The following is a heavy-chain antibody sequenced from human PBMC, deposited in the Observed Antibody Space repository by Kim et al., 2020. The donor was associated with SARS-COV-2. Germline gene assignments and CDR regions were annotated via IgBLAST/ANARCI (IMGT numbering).Heavy chain of an antibody. CDR3: ARGRSGYDGFFFDY. CDR2: TYYRSNWYN. J-gene: IGHJ4*02. D-gene: IGHD5-12*01. Sequence: SQTLSLTCVISGDSVSNNSAAWNWIRQSPSRGLEWLGRTYYRSNWYNDYAVSVKGRITIKPDTSKNQFSLQLNSVTPEDTAVYYCARGRSGYDGFFFDYWGQGTLVAVSS. V-gene: IGHV6-1*01. CDR1: GDSVSNNSAA.